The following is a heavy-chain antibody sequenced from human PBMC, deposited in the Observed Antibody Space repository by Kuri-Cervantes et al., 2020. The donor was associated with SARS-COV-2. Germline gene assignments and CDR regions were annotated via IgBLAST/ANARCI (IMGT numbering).Heavy chain of an antibody. V-gene: IGHV4-59*08. D-gene: IGHD3-3*01. CDR3: ARQELFEVNDLWRGYSQYQAFAT. CDR1: GDSISRYS. CDR2: ISYSGSG. J-gene: IGHJ4*02. Sequence: GSLRLSCRVSGDSISRYSWNWIRQPPGKGLEWIGHISYSGSGSYNPSLKSRVLMSVDESMNQLSLSLRSVTTADTAVYYCARQELFEVNDLWRGYSQYQAFATWGQGTLVTVSS.